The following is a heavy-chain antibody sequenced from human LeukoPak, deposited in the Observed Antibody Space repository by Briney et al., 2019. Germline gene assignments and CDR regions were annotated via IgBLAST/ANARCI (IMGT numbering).Heavy chain of an antibody. CDR1: GGSISSGNYY. D-gene: IGHD6-13*01. J-gene: IGHJ5*02. CDR2: IYYSGST. Sequence: SETLSLTCTVSGGSISSGNYYWNWIRQPPGKGLEWIGYIYYSGSTYYNPSLKSRVTISVDTSKNQFSLKLSSVTAADTAVYYCARGLRGQQLVLGWFDPWGQGTLVTVSS. CDR3: ARGLRGQQLVLGWFDP. V-gene: IGHV4-30-4*01.